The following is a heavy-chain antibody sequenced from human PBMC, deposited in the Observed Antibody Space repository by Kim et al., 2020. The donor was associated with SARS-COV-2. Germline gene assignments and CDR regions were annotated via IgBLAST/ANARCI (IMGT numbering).Heavy chain of an antibody. D-gene: IGHD3-10*01. V-gene: IGHV4-39*01. CDR1: GGSISSSSYY. J-gene: IGHJ5*02. Sequence: SETLSLTCTVSGGSISSSSYYWGWIRQPPGKGLEWIGSIYYSGSTYYNPSLKSRVTISVDTSKNQFSLKLSSVTAADTAVYYCARQPITMVRGVIIKAQKKMSWFDPWGQGTLVTVSS. CDR2: IYYSGST. CDR3: ARQPITMVRGVIIKAQKKMSWFDP.